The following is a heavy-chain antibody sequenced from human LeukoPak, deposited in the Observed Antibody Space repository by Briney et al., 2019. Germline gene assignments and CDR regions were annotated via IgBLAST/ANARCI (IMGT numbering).Heavy chain of an antibody. CDR1: GGSISSYY. V-gene: IGHV4-4*07. Sequence: PSETLSLTCTVSGGSISSYYWSWIRQPAGKGLEWIGRIYTSGSTNYNPSLKSRVTMSVDTSKNQFSLKLSSVTAADTAVYYCARLRITIFGVVSPTNSRVVWFDPWGQGTLVTVSS. CDR2: IYTSGST. CDR3: ARLRITIFGVVSPTNSRVVWFDP. D-gene: IGHD3-3*01. J-gene: IGHJ5*02.